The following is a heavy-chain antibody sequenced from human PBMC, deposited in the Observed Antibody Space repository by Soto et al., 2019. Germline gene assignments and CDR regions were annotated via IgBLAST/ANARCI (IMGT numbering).Heavy chain of an antibody. Sequence: EVQLVESGGGLVKPGGSLRLSCAASGFTFSSYSMIWVRQAPGKGLEWVSSISSSSSYIYYADSVKGRFTISRDNAKNSLYLQMNSLRAEDTAVYYCARFVAVAGRGDWFDPWGQGTLVTVSS. D-gene: IGHD6-19*01. V-gene: IGHV3-21*01. CDR1: GFTFSSYS. CDR2: ISSSSSYI. CDR3: ARFVAVAGRGDWFDP. J-gene: IGHJ5*02.